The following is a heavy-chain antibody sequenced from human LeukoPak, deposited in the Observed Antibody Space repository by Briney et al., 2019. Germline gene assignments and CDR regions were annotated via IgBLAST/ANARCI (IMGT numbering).Heavy chain of an antibody. V-gene: IGHV1-2*02. D-gene: IGHD3-3*01. CDR1: GYTFTGYY. J-gene: IGHJ4*02. CDR3: ARIPGFWSGYYRY. CDR2: INPNSGGT. Sequence: ASVKVSCKASGYTFTGYYMHWVRQAPGQGLEWMGWINPNSGGTNYAQKFQGRVTMTKDTSISTAYMELSRLRSDDTAVYYCARIPGFWSGYYRYWGQGTLDTVSS.